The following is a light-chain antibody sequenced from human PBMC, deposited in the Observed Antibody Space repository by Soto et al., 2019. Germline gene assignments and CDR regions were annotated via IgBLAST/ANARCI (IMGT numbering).Light chain of an antibody. V-gene: IGLV1-44*01. CDR3: ATWDDSLNVV. CDR1: TSKIGTNT. J-gene: IGLJ2*01. CDR2: SND. Sequence: QSVLTQSPSASGTRGQRVSISCSGSTSKIGTNTVSWYQHVPGTAPKLLIYSNDQRPSAVPGRFSGSKSGTSASLAISGLLSEDEADYYCATWDDSLNVVFGGGTKFTVL.